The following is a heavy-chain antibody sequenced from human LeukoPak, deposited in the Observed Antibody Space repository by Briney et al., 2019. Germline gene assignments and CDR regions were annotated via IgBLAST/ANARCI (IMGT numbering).Heavy chain of an antibody. D-gene: IGHD3-10*01. CDR2: IYYSGST. V-gene: IGHV4-61*10. J-gene: IGHJ4*02. CDR1: GGSISSGSYY. CDR3: ARRYGSGSSGTFDY. Sequence: SETLSLTCTVSGGSISSGSYYWSWIRQPAGKGLEWIGRIYYSGSTNYNPSLKSRVTISVDTSKNQFSLKLSSVTAADTAVYYCARRYGSGSSGTFDYWGQGTLVTVSS.